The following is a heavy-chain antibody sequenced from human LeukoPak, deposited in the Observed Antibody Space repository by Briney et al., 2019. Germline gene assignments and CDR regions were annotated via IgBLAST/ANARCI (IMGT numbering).Heavy chain of an antibody. CDR3: ARRTVTNGWFRIDY. V-gene: IGHV4-30-2*01. CDR2: IYHSGST. D-gene: IGHD6-19*01. J-gene: IGHJ4*02. CDR1: GGSISSGGYY. Sequence: PSQTLSLTCTVSGGSISSGGYYWSWIRQPPGKGLEWIGYIYHSGSTYYNPSLKSRVTISVDRSKNQLSLKLSSVTAADTALYYCARRTVTNGWFRIDYWGQGSLVIVSS.